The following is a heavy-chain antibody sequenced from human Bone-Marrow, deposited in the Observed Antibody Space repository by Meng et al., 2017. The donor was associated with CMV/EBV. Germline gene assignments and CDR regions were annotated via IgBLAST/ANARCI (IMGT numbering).Heavy chain of an antibody. CDR2: IYYSGST. D-gene: IGHD3-22*01. CDR1: GGSISSYY. V-gene: IGHV4-59*12. CDR3: AREEYYYDSSVYYYYYYGMDV. J-gene: IGHJ6*02. Sequence: SETLSLTCTVSGGSISSYYWSWIRQPPGKGLGWIGYIYYSGSTNYNPSLTSRVTISVDTSKTQFSLKLSPVTAADTAVYYRAREEYYYDSSVYYYYYYGMDVWGQGTTATVPS.